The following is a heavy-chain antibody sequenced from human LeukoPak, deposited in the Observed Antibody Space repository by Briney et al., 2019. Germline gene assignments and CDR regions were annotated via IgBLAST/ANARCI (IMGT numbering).Heavy chain of an antibody. V-gene: IGHV1-69*04. J-gene: IGHJ5*02. CDR1: GGTFSSYA. Sequence: SVKVSCKASGGTFSSYAISWVRQAPGQGLEWMGRIIPILGIANYAQKFQGRVTITADKSTSTAYMELSSLRSEDTAVYYCARELRWEYCSSTSCSSTNWFDPWGQGALVTVSS. D-gene: IGHD2-2*01. CDR3: ARELRWEYCSSTSCSSTNWFDP. CDR2: IIPILGIA.